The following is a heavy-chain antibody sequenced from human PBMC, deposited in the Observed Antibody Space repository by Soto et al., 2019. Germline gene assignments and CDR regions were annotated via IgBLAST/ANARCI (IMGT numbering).Heavy chain of an antibody. J-gene: IGHJ5*02. Sequence: SETLSLTCTISSVSIISGAYYWSWIRQHPGKGLEWIGYIYYSGSTYYNPSLKSRVTISVDTSKNQFSLKLSSVTAADTAVFYCARDTHYYDSSGYTQNWFDPWGQGTLVTVS. V-gene: IGHV4-31*03. CDR1: SVSIISGAYY. CDR3: ARDTHYYDSSGYTQNWFDP. CDR2: IYYSGST. D-gene: IGHD3-22*01.